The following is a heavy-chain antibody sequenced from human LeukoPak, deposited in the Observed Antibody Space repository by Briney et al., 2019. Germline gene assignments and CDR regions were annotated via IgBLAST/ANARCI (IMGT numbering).Heavy chain of an antibody. CDR1: GGSISSYY. V-gene: IGHV4-4*09. J-gene: IGHJ5*02. CDR2: IYTSGTT. Sequence: SETLSLTCTVSGGSISSYYWSWIRQPPGKGLEWIGYIYTSGTTNYNPSLKRRVTISVDTSKNQFSLKLSSVTAADTAVYYCARNKINWFDPWGQGTLVTVSS. CDR3: ARNKINWFDP.